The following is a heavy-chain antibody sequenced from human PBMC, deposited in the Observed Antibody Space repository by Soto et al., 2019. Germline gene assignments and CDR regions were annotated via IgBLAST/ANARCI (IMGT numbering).Heavy chain of an antibody. CDR3: ARDSSATLTIFLGP. CDR1: GFIFNKFG. D-gene: IGHD4-4*01. J-gene: IGHJ5*02. V-gene: IGHV3-33*01. CDR2: VWYDGNQK. Sequence: GGSLRLSCAASGFIFNKFGMHWVRQAPGKGLEWVAVVWYDGNQKYYADSVKGRFTVSRDNSKNTLYLQMNSLRAEDTGLYYCARDSSATLTIFLGPWGQGTTVTVSS.